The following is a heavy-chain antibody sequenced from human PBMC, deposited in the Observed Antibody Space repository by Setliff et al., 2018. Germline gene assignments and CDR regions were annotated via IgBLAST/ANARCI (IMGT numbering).Heavy chain of an antibody. V-gene: IGHV4-59*08. D-gene: IGHD3-9*01. CDR2: FYYSGST. J-gene: IGHJ6*03. Sequence: SETLSLTCTVSGGSISSYCWIWVRQPPWKGLEWIGYFYYSGSTNYNPSLKSRVSISVDTSKNQFSLKLSSVTAADTAVYYCASSPSEEDYDILTGYSRTDYYYYMDVWGKGTTVTVSS. CDR1: GGSISSYC. CDR3: ASSPSEEDYDILTGYSRTDYYYYMDV.